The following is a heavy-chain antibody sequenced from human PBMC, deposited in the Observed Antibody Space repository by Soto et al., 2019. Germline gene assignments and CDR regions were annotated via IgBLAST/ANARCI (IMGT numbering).Heavy chain of an antibody. Sequence: EVQLLESGGGLVQPGGSLRLSCAASGFTFSSYAMSWVRQAPGKGLEWVSAISGSGGSTYYADSVKGRFTISRDNSKNALYLQMNSLRAEDTAVYYCAKDLSYDYGQFDYWGQGTLVTVSS. V-gene: IGHV3-23*01. D-gene: IGHD4-17*01. CDR3: AKDLSYDYGQFDY. J-gene: IGHJ4*02. CDR2: ISGSGGST. CDR1: GFTFSSYA.